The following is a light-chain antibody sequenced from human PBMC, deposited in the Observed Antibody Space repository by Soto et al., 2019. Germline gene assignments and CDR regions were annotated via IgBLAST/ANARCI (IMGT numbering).Light chain of an antibody. Sequence: QSVLTQPPSVSGAPGQRVTLSCTGNTSNLGAGYDVHWYQQLPGAAPKLVIFGNRNRPSGVPERFSGSKSGTSASLAITGLQAEDEADYFSQAYDDTFTASVFGGGPQLTV. CDR3: QAYDDTFTASV. V-gene: IGLV1-40*01. J-gene: IGLJ7*01. CDR2: GNR. CDR1: TSNLGAGYD.